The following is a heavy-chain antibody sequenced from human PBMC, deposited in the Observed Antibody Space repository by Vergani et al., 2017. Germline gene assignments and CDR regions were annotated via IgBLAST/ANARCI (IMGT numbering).Heavy chain of an antibody. CDR3: ARGSGSSSPDCFDY. D-gene: IGHD1-26*01. J-gene: IGHJ4*02. Sequence: EVQLVQSGAEVKKPGESLKISCKGSGYSFTYYWIGWVRQVPGKGLEWMGIIYPGDSDIRYSPSCQGQGTLSADMSISTAYLQWSSLKASDTAMYCCARGSGSSSPDCFDYWGQGTLVTVSS. V-gene: IGHV5-51*03. CDR1: GYSFTYYW. CDR2: IYPGDSDI.